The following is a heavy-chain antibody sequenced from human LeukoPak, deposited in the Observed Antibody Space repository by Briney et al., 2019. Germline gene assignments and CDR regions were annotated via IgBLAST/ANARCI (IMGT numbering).Heavy chain of an antibody. CDR1: GFTFSSYA. CDR2: ISYDGSNK. V-gene: IGHV3-30-3*01. J-gene: IGHJ3*02. CDR3: ARGSIAAAAVFDI. D-gene: IGHD6-13*01. Sequence: GGSLRLSCAASGFTFSSYAMSWVRQAPGKGLEWVAVISYDGSNKYYADSVKGRFTISRDNSKNTLYLQMNSLRAEDTAVYYCARGSIAAAAVFDIWGQGTMVTVSS.